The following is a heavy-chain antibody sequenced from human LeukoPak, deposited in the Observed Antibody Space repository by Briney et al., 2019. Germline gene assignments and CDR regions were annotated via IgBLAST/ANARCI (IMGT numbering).Heavy chain of an antibody. J-gene: IGHJ4*02. D-gene: IGHD3-3*01. CDR1: GYTFTSYD. CDR2: MNPDSGDT. V-gene: IGHV1-8*01. Sequence: GASVKVSCKASGYTFTSYDINWVRQATGQGLEWMGWMNPDSGDTGYAQKFQGRVTITADESTSTAYMELSSLRSEDTAVYYCARGGTIFGVVIRTQKYYFDYWGQGTLVTVSS. CDR3: ARGGTIFGVVIRTQKYYFDY.